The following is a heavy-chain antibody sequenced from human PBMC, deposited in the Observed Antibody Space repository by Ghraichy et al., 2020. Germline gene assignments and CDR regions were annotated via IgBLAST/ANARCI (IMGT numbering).Heavy chain of an antibody. CDR3: ARVPDQGGMDV. D-gene: IGHD1-14*01. CDR2: ISYDGNKK. J-gene: IGHJ6*02. V-gene: IGHV3-30*04. Sequence: GESLNISCAASGFTFSDYAFHWVRQAPGKGLKWVAVISYDGNKKYYADSVKGRFTISRDTSKSTFYLQMNSLRPEDTAVYYCARVPDQGGMDVWGQGTTVTVSS. CDR1: GFTFSDYA.